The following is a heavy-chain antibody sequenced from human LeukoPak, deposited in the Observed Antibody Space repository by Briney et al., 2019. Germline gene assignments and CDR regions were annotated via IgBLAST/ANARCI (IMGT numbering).Heavy chain of an antibody. V-gene: IGHV4-59*01. CDR3: AVSGVYGDYAP. CDR2: IYYSGST. D-gene: IGHD4-17*01. CDR1: GGSISSYY. J-gene: IGHJ5*02. Sequence: PSETLSLTCTVSGGSISSYYWSWIRQPPGKGLEWIGYIYYSGSTNYNPSLKSRVTISVDTSKNQFSLKLSSVTAADTAVYYCAVSGVYGDYAPWGQGTLVTVSS.